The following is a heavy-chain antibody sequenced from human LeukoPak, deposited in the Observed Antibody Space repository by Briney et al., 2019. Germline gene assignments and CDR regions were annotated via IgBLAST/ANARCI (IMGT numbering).Heavy chain of an antibody. V-gene: IGHV1-2*02. Sequence: ASVKVSCKASGYTFTGYYMHWVRQAPGQGLEWMGWINPNSGGTNYAQKFQGRVTMTRDTSISTAYMELSRLRSEDTAVYYCAGGAYCTNGVCSAAAFDIWGQGTMVTVSS. D-gene: IGHD2-8*01. CDR3: AGGAYCTNGVCSAAAFDI. CDR2: INPNSGGT. J-gene: IGHJ3*02. CDR1: GYTFTGYY.